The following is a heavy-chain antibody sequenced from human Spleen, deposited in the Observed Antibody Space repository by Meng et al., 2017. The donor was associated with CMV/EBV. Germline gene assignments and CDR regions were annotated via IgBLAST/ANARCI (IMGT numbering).Heavy chain of an antibody. J-gene: IGHJ6*02. V-gene: IGHV1-69*06. CDR3: AVPPRGVSDQDYAMDV. D-gene: IGHD5/OR15-5a*01. CDR2: IIPIFGTA. Sequence: SVKVSCKASGYSFTTYGMNWVPQAPGQGLEWMGGIIPIFGTANYAQKFQGRVTITADTSTSTAYLELSSLRSEDTAVYYCAVPPRGVSDQDYAMDVWGQGTTVTVSS. CDR1: GYSFTTYG.